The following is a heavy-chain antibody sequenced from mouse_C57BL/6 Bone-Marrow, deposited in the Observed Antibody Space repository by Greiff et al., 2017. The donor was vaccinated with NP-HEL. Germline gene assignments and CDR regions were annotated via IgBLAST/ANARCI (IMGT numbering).Heavy chain of an antibody. CDR1: GYAFTNYL. Sequence: VQLQQSGAELVRPGTSVKVSCKASGYAFTNYLIEWVKQRPGQGLEWIGVINPGSGGTNYHEKFKGKATLTADKSSSTAYLQLSSLTSEDSAVYFCARRIYYGGIGYWGQGTTLTVSS. CDR2: INPGSGGT. D-gene: IGHD2-13*01. J-gene: IGHJ2*01. V-gene: IGHV1-54*01. CDR3: ARRIYYGGIGY.